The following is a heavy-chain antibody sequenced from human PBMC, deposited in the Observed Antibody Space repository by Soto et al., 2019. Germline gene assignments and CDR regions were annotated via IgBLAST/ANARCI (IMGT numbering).Heavy chain of an antibody. CDR2: IYHSGAT. V-gene: IGHV4-38-2*01. J-gene: IGHJ4*02. Sequence: PSETLSLTCAVSEDYISSGYDWGWIRQPPGKGLEWIATIYHSGATYYNPSLESRVTISVDTSKNQFSLKLTSVIAADTAVYYCARGGPDLATIGSFDYWGQGTLVTVSP. CDR3: ARGGPDLATIGSFDY. D-gene: IGHD3-16*01. CDR1: EDYISSGYD.